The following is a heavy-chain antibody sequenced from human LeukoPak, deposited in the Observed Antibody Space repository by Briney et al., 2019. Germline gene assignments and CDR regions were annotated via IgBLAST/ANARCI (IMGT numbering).Heavy chain of an antibody. Sequence: SVKVSCKASGGTSSSYAISWVRQAPGQGLEWMGGIIPIFGTANYAQRFQGRVTITADKSTSTAYMELSSLRSEDTAVYYCARGGWEHNNWYFDLWGRGTLVTVSS. CDR1: GGTSSSYA. CDR3: ARGGWEHNNWYFDL. CDR2: IIPIFGTA. D-gene: IGHD1-26*01. V-gene: IGHV1-69*06. J-gene: IGHJ2*01.